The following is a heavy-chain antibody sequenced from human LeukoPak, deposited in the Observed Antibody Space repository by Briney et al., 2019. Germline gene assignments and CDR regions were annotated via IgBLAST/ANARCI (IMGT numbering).Heavy chain of an antibody. CDR3: ATECERGYCSEGDY. V-gene: IGHV1-2*02. J-gene: IGHJ4*02. Sequence: GASVKVSCKASGYTFTGYYMHWVRQAPGQGLEWMGWINPNSGGTNYAQKFQGRVTMTRDTSISTAYMELSSLRSEDTAVYYCATECERGYCSEGDYWGQGTLVTVSS. CDR2: INPNSGGT. CDR1: GYTFTGYY. D-gene: IGHD2-15*01.